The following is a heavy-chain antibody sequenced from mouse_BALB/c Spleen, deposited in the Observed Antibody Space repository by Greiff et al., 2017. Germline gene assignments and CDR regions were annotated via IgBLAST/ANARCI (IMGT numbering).Heavy chain of an antibody. J-gene: IGHJ4*01. Sequence: VQLQQSGAELVRPGALVKLSCKASGFNIKDYYMHWVKQRPEQGLEWIGWIDPENGNTIYDPKFQGKASITADTSSNTAYLQLSSLTSEDTAVYYCASYYGNLHAMDYWGQGTSVTVSS. CDR1: GFNIKDYY. CDR3: ASYYGNLHAMDY. CDR2: IDPENGNT. V-gene: IGHV14-1*02. D-gene: IGHD2-10*01.